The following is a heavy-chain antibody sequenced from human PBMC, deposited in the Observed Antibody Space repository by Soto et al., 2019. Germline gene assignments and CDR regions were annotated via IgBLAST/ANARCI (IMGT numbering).Heavy chain of an antibody. Sequence: RASVKVSCKASGYTFTSYGISWVRQAPGQGLEWMGWISAYNGNTNYAQKLQGRVTMTTDTSTSTAYMELRSLRSDDTAVYYCARXSQPITMIVVVNSAFDIWGQGTMVTVSS. J-gene: IGHJ3*02. CDR2: ISAYNGNT. CDR1: GYTFTSYG. V-gene: IGHV1-18*01. D-gene: IGHD3-22*01. CDR3: ARXSQPITMIVVVNSAFDI.